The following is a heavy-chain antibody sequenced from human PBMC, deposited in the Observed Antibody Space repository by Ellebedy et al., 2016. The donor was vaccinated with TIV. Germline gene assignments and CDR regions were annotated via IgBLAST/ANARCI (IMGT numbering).Heavy chain of an antibody. V-gene: IGHV3-7*01. D-gene: IGHD1-14*01. J-gene: IGHJ4*02. CDR3: AKDVLPLMNRGLDH. Sequence: GESLKISXAASGFTFSNFWMSWVRQAPGKGLEWLANIKEDGSEQYHVDSVKGRFTISRDNAKNSLFLQINSLRAEDTAVYYCAKDVLPLMNRGLDHWGQGTLVTVSS. CDR1: GFTFSNFW. CDR2: IKEDGSEQ.